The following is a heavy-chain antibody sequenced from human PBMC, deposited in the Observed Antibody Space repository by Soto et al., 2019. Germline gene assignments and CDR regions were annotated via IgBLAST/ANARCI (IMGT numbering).Heavy chain of an antibody. CDR1: GYTFTNYG. J-gene: IGHJ4*02. D-gene: IGHD4-17*01. Sequence: GASVEVSCKASGYTFTNYGISWVRQAPGQGLEWMGWISAYNGNTKHAQKLQGRVTMTTDTSISTAYMELSSLRSEDTAVYYCARTLYGDNVDYWGQGTLVTVSS. V-gene: IGHV1-18*01. CDR3: ARTLYGDNVDY. CDR2: ISAYNGNT.